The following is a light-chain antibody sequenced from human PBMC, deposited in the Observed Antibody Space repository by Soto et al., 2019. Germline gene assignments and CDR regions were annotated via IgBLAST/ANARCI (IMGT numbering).Light chain of an antibody. Sequence: DIQMTQSPSSLSASVGDRVSITCRASQGIANYLAWYQQRPGKVPKLLIYATSTLQPGVPSRFSGSGSGTDFSLTISSLQPEDVATYYCQKYNSAPLTFGGGTKVEIK. V-gene: IGKV1-27*01. CDR3: QKYNSAPLT. CDR2: ATS. CDR1: QGIANY. J-gene: IGKJ4*01.